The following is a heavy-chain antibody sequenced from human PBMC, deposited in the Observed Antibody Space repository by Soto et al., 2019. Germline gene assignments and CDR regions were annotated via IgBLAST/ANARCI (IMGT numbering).Heavy chain of an antibody. V-gene: IGHV3-15*07. CDR1: GFTFSNAW. CDR2: IKSKTDGGTT. Sequence: EVQLVESGGGLVKPGGSLRLSCAASGFTFSNAWMNWVRQAPGKGLEWVGRIKSKTDGGTTDYAAPVKGRFTISRDDSKNTLYLQMNSLKTEDTAVYYCTTRSYYYGSGSSPFEYWGQGTLVTVSS. D-gene: IGHD3-10*01. J-gene: IGHJ4*02. CDR3: TTRSYYYGSGSSPFEY.